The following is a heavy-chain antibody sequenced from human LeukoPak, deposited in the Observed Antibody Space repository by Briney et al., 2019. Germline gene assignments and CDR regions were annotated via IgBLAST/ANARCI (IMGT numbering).Heavy chain of an antibody. V-gene: IGHV3-30*03. CDR1: GFTFSSFG. D-gene: IGHD3-22*01. Sequence: GGSLRLSCAASGFTFSSFGMPWVRQAPGKGPEWVATISSDGSDKYYADSVKGRFTVSRDNSKNTLYLQVNSLRVDDSAFYYCARAFHSSGYPPLDSWGQGTLVTVSS. CDR3: ARAFHSSGYPPLDS. CDR2: ISSDGSDK. J-gene: IGHJ4*02.